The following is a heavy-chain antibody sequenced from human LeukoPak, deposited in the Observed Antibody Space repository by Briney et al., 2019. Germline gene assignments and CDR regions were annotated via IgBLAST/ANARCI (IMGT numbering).Heavy chain of an antibody. D-gene: IGHD2-2*01. CDR2: INHGGST. CDR1: GGSFSNYY. J-gene: IGHJ4*02. V-gene: IGHV4-34*01. Sequence: SETLSLTCAVYGGSFSNYYWSWIRQPPGKGLEWIGEINHGGSTNYNPSLKSRVTISVDTSKNQFSLKLSSVTAADTAVYHCARGEICSSTSCPLPFDYWGQGTLVTVSS. CDR3: ARGEICSSTSCPLPFDY.